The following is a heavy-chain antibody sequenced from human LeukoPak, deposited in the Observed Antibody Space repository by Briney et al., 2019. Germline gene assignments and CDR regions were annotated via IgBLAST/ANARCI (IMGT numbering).Heavy chain of an antibody. CDR1: GGTFSSYA. V-gene: IGHV1-69*13. Sequence: SVKVSCKASGGTFSSYAISWVRQAPGQGLEWMGGIIPIFGTANYAQKFQGRVTITADESTSTAYTELSSLRSEDTAVYYCARNSGYDWEDYYYYYGMDVWGQGTTVTVSS. CDR2: IIPIFGTA. CDR3: ARNSGYDWEDYYYYYGMDV. D-gene: IGHD5-12*01. J-gene: IGHJ6*02.